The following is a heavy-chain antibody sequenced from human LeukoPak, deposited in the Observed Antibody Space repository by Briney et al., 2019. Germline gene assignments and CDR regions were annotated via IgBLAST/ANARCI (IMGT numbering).Heavy chain of an antibody. J-gene: IGHJ4*02. CDR3: ARAQTYGDYRLLLDY. CDR2: LNWDGGTT. CDR1: GFTFGDYG. V-gene: IGHV3-20*04. D-gene: IGHD4-17*01. Sequence: GGSLRLSCAASGFTFGDYGMSWVRQAPGKGLEWVSGLNWDGGTTGHADSVKGRFTISRDNAKNSLYLQMNSLRAEDTVLYYCARAQTYGDYRLLLDYWGQGTLVTVS.